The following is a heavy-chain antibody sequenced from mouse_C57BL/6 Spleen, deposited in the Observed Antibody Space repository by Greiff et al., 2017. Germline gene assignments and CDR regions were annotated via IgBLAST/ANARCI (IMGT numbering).Heavy chain of an antibody. J-gene: IGHJ4*01. D-gene: IGHD1-1*01. CDR2: IDPSDSYT. CDR1: GYTFTSYW. Sequence: QVQLQQPGAELVMPGASVKLSCKASGYTFTSYWMHWVKQRPGQGLEWIGEIDPSDSYTNYNQKFKGKSTLTVDKSSSTAYMQLSSLTSEDSAVYYCARAVVATPYWAMDGGGKGTSVTVSS. V-gene: IGHV1-69*01. CDR3: ARAVVATPYWAMDG.